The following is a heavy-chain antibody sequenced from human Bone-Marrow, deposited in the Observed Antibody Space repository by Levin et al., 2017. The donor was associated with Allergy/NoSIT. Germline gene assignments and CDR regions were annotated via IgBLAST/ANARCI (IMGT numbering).Heavy chain of an antibody. V-gene: IGHV4-59*01. CDR3: ARGRVYSGGYGDLDY. D-gene: IGHD1-26*01. CDR2: IYYSGTT. CDR1: GDSISSNY. Sequence: SETLSLTCTVSGDSISSNYWSWIRQPPGKGLEWIGYIYYSGTTDYNPSLRSRVTISVDTSKNHFSLKLSSVTAADTAVYDCARGRVYSGGYGDLDYWGQGTLVTVSS. J-gene: IGHJ4*02.